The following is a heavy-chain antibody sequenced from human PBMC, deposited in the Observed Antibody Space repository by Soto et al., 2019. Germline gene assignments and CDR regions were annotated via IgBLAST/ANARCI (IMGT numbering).Heavy chain of an antibody. CDR1: VGSFSGYY. CDR3: AREGSGGSLYDAFDI. Sequence: SXXLALPSAVYVGSFSGYYWSWIRQPPGKGLEWIGEINHSGSTNYNPSLKSRVTISVDTSKNQFSLKLSSVTAADTAVYYCAREGSGGSLYDAFDIWGQGTMVT. D-gene: IGHD2-15*01. CDR2: INHSGST. V-gene: IGHV4-34*01. J-gene: IGHJ3*02.